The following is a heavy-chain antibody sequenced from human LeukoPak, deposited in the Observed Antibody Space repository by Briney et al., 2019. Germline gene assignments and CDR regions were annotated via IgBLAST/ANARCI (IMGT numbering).Heavy chain of an antibody. CDR3: ARALRIAVVDY. J-gene: IGHJ4*02. V-gene: IGHV3-74*01. CDR2: ISDDGSST. D-gene: IGHD2-15*01. Sequence: GGSLRLSCAVSGFTFSSYWMHWVRQAPGKGLVWVSRISDDGSSTYYADSVKGRSTISRDNGKNTLYLQMNSPGAEDTAVYYCARALRIAVVDYWGQGTLVTVSS. CDR1: GFTFSSYW.